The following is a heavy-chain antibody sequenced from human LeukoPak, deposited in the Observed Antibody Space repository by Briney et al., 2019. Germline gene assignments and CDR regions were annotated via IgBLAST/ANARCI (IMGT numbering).Heavy chain of an antibody. D-gene: IGHD3-22*01. CDR1: GGSIISGGYY. V-gene: IGHV4-31*03. J-gene: IGHJ2*01. CDR3: ATLPPNYYYDSSGSRYFDL. CDR2: IYYSGST. Sequence: SETLSLTCTVSGGSIISGGYYWSWIRQHPGKGLEWIGYIYYSGSTYYNPSLKSRVTISVDTSKNQFSLKLSSVTAADTAVCYCATLPPNYYYDSSGSRYFDLWGRGTLVTVSS.